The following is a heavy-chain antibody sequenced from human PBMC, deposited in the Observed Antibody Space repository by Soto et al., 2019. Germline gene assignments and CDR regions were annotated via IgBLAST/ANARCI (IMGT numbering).Heavy chain of an antibody. CDR2: ISPGSRYP. D-gene: IGHD2-15*01. V-gene: IGHV3-11*06. CDR1: GFTFGDSY. CDR3: VRGGGGGLFDP. Sequence: SGGSLRLSCAGSGFTFGDSYMSWIRQAPGKGLEWLSYISPGSRYPAYADSVKGRFTISRDNAKRSLYLQMMCLTAEDTAIYYCVRGGGGGLFDPWGQGTMVTVS. J-gene: IGHJ5*02.